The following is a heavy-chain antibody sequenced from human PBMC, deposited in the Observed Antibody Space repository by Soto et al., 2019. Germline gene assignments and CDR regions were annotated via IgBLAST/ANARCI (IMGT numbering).Heavy chain of an antibody. V-gene: IGHV1-58*01. Sequence: SVKVSCKASGFTFITSTVQWVRQARGQPLEWLGWIVVGSGNTIYAQNFQERVTFTRDESTSTAYMELSSLRFEDTGVYYCAVGYYHDTSGYPSDYWGQGTLVPVSS. CDR2: IVVGSGNT. CDR3: AVGYYHDTSGYPSDY. CDR1: GFTFITST. J-gene: IGHJ4*02. D-gene: IGHD5-12*01.